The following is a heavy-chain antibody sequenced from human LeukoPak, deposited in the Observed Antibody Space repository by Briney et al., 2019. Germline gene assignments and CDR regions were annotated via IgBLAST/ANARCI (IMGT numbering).Heavy chain of an antibody. V-gene: IGHV3-7*01. CDR2: IDEDGDVK. D-gene: IGHD5-12*01. J-gene: IGHJ4*02. Sequence: GGSLRLSCAASGFTFSNHWMAWVRQTPGRGPEWVANIDEDGDVKSYAESVKGRFSVSRDNGRTSLYLQMNSMRAEDTAIYYCARHVPRGRSDFDCWGQGVLVTVS. CDR3: ARHVPRGRSDFDC. CDR1: GFTFSNHW.